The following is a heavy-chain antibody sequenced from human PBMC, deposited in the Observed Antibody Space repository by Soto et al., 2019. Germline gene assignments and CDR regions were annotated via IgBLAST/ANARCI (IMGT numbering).Heavy chain of an antibody. CDR2: IYYSGST. J-gene: IGHJ6*02. V-gene: IGHV4-59*01. CDR3: AREIAVAATPHYYYCGMDV. D-gene: IGHD6-19*01. Sequence: QVQLQESGPGLVKPSETLSLTCTVSGGSISSYYWSWIRQPPGKGLEWIGYIYYSGSTNYNPSLKSRVAVSVDTFEYPFSLKLSSVSAADAAVYYCAREIAVAATPHYYYCGMDVWGQGTTVTVSS. CDR1: GGSISSYY.